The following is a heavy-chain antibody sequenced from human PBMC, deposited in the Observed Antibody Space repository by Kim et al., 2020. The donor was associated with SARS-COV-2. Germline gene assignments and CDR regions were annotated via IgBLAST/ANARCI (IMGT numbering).Heavy chain of an antibody. V-gene: IGHV4-34*01. J-gene: IGHJ2*01. Sequence: SETLSLTCAVFGGSLRNYYWSWIRQPPGKGLEWLGEINYSGDTNYNSSLKSRVTISMDMSTNQFPLKLNSVTAADTAVYYCARGRRAGSDSSRGRYFDLWGRGTLVIVSS. CDR1: GGSLRNYY. D-gene: IGHD1-26*01. CDR3: ARGRRAGSDSSRGRYFDL. CDR2: INYSGDT.